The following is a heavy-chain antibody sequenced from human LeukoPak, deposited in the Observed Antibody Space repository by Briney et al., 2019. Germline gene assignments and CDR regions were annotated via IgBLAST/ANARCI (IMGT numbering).Heavy chain of an antibody. CDR2: ISGSNGNT. D-gene: IGHD1-26*01. CDR3: ARSGRGTYYYFDL. CDR1: GYSFTRYG. J-gene: IGHJ4*02. V-gene: IGHV1-18*01. Sequence: ASVRVSCKASGYSFTRYGISWVRQAPGQGLEWMGWISGSNGNTNYAQRFQGRVTMTTDTSTGTAYMDLRNLRFDDTAVYFCARSGRGTYYYFDLWGQGTLVTVSS.